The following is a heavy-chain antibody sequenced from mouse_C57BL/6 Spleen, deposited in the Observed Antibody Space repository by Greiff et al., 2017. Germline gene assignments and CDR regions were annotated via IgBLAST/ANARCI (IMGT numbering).Heavy chain of an antibody. CDR3: AREDHYYGISSAWFAY. J-gene: IGHJ3*01. D-gene: IGHD1-1*01. CDR1: GYTFTDYY. CDR2: INPNNGGS. V-gene: IGHV1-26*01. Sequence: VQLQQSGPELVKPGASVKISCKASGYTFTDYYMNWVKQSHGKSLEWIGDINPNNGGSSYNQKFKGKATLTVDKSSSTAYMELRSLTSENSAVYYLAREDHYYGISSAWFAYWGQGTLVTVSA.